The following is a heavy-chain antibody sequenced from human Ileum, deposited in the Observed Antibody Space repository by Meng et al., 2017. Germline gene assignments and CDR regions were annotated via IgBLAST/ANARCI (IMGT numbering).Heavy chain of an antibody. V-gene: IGHV3-11*01. Sequence: QVQLLEFGGGLVKPGGSLRLSCAASGITFSDYYMSWIRQAPGKGLEWVSYISNSGSNIYYVDSVKGRFTISRDNAKNSLYLQMNSLRAEDTAVYYCATLSYSSLGYWGQGTLVTVSS. D-gene: IGHD1-26*01. CDR2: ISNSGSNI. J-gene: IGHJ4*02. CDR1: GITFSDYY. CDR3: ATLSYSSLGY.